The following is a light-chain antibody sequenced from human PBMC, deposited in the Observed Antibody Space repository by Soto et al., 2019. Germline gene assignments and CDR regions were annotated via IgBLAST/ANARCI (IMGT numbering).Light chain of an antibody. V-gene: IGKV3-20*01. Sequence: EIVLTQSPGTLSLSPGERATLSCRASQSVSSAYLSWYQNKPGQPPTLLIYAASSRVTGIPDRFSCSGSGTDFTLTISRLEPEDFEVYYCQQYGSSSTWTFGQGTKVEIK. CDR1: QSVSSAY. CDR3: QQYGSSSTWT. CDR2: AAS. J-gene: IGKJ1*01.